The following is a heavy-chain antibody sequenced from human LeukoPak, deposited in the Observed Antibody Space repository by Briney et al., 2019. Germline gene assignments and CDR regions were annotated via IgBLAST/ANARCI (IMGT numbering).Heavy chain of an antibody. J-gene: IGHJ6*02. CDR2: IYSGGST. Sequence: GGSLRLSCAASGFTVSSNYMSWVRQAPGKGLEWVSVIYSGGSTYYADSVKGRFTISRDNSKNTLYLQMNSLRAEDTAVYYCAKDRLGGYYYYGMDVWGQGTTVTVSS. CDR3: AKDRLGGYYYYGMDV. V-gene: IGHV3-53*05. D-gene: IGHD1-26*01. CDR1: GFTVSSNY.